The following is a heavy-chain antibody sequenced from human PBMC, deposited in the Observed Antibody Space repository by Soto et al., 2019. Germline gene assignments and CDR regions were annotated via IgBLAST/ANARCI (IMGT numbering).Heavy chain of an antibody. Sequence: PRGSFRHSCAASGFMFRNFAMSGFRQAPGKGLEWVSAISGGGDSTYYADSVKGRFTISRDNSKNTLYLQMNSLRAENTAVYFCATGLRRCQLYVGNAWGKGTTVTAPQ. CDR1: GFMFRNFA. V-gene: IGHV3-23*01. D-gene: IGHD3-10*01. CDR2: ISGGGDST. CDR3: ATGLRRCQLYVGNA. J-gene: IGHJ6*04.